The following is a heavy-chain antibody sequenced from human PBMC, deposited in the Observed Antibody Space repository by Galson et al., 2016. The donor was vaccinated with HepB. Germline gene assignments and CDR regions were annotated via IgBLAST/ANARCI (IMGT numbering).Heavy chain of an antibody. Sequence: SETLSLTCAVSGGSLSGHYSTWIRQHPGRWLEWIAEIHRSGNTNYRPSLRSRAPISEDRSQNQVSLRLNPVTAADTAIYYCAASLWFGLHPEYWGQGALVTVSS. D-gene: IGHD3-10*01. CDR3: AASLWFGLHPEY. V-gene: IGHV4-34*01. CDR1: GGSLSGHY. J-gene: IGHJ4*02. CDR2: IHRSGNT.